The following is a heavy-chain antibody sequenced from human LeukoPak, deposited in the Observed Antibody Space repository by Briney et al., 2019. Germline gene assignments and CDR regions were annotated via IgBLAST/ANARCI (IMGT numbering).Heavy chain of an antibody. V-gene: IGHV3-11*06. CDR1: GFTVSSTH. J-gene: IGHJ4*02. Sequence: GGSLRLSCAASGFTVSSTHMVWVRQAPGKGLEWVSYISSSSSYTNYADSVKGRFTISGDNAKNSLYLQMNSLRAEDTAVYYCARTPYYSNYGTLDYWGQGTLVTVSS. D-gene: IGHD4-11*01. CDR3: ARTPYYSNYGTLDY. CDR2: ISSSSSYT.